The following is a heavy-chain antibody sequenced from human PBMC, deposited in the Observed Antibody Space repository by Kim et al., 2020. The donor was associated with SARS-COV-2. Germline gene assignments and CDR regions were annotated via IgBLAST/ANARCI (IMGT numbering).Heavy chain of an antibody. V-gene: IGHV3-73*01. D-gene: IGHD3-16*01. J-gene: IGHJ3*02. CDR3: TRVPAPQIAFGVSFD. CDR1: GFTFSGSP. Sequence: GGSLRLSCAASGFTFSGSPLHWVRQASGKGLEWVALIRSNANTKYYADAAKGRFTITSAKANTQNMAHIKMRGLKTKDTALYYCTRVPAPQIAFGVSFD. CDR2: IRSNANTKYY.